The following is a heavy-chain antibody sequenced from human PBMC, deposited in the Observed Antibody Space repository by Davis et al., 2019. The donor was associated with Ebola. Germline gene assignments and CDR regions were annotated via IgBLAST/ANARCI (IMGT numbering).Heavy chain of an antibody. CDR2: IIPIFGTA. CDR1: GGTFSSYA. Sequence: SAKVSCKASGGTFSSYAISWVRQAPGQGLEWMGGIIPIFGTANYAQKFQGRVTITADKSTSTTYMELRSLRSDDTAVYYCARRRDYDAFDIWGQGTMVTVSS. D-gene: IGHD2-21*01. CDR3: ARRRDYDAFDI. J-gene: IGHJ3*02. V-gene: IGHV1-69*06.